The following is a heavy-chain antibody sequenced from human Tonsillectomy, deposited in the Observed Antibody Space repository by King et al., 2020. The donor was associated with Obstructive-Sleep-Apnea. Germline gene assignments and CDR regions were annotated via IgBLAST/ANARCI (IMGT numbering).Heavy chain of an antibody. V-gene: IGHV1-2*02. Sequence: VQLVESGAEVKTPGASVKVSCKASGYTFTDYYMHLVRQAPGQGLEWMGWINLKSGGTNYAQRFQGRVTMTRDTSITTAYMELRRLTSDDTALYFCVSDSADDTENAFDVWGQGTLVTVSS. CDR2: INLKSGGT. CDR1: GYTFTDYY. J-gene: IGHJ3*01. CDR3: VSDSADDTENAFDV.